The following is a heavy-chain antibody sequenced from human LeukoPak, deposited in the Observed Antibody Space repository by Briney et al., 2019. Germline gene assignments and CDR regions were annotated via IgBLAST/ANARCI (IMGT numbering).Heavy chain of an antibody. J-gene: IGHJ4*02. V-gene: IGHV1-69*05. CDR1: EGTFSSYA. CDR2: IIPIFGTA. CDR3: ARGRYDSNYGNY. Sequence: SVRVSCKASEGTFSSYAISWVRPAPGQGLEWMGRIIPIFGTANYAQKFQGRVTITTDESTSTAYMELSSLRSEDTAVYYCARGRYDSNYGNYWGQGTLVTVSS. D-gene: IGHD4-11*01.